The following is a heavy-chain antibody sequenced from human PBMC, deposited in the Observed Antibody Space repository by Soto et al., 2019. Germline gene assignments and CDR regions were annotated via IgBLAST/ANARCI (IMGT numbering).Heavy chain of an antibody. D-gene: IGHD6-13*01. J-gene: IGHJ4*02. V-gene: IGHV4-39*01. CDR3: ATKGQQQLPSFDY. Sequence: SETLSLTCTVSGGSISSSSYYWGWIRQPPGKGLEWIGSIYYSGSTYYNPSLKSRVTISVDTSKNQFSLKLSSVTAADTAVYYCATKGQQQLPSFDYWGQGTLVTVSS. CDR2: IYYSGST. CDR1: GGSISSSSYY.